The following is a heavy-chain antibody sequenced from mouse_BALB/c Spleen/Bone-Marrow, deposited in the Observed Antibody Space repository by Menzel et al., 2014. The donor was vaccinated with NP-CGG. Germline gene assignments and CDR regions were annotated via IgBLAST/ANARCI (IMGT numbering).Heavy chain of an antibody. CDR1: GFNIKDPY. CDR2: IDPANGNT. V-gene: IGHV14-3*02. J-gene: IGHJ3*01. CDR3: APYYYGRWFTY. D-gene: IGHD1-1*01. Sequence: DVQLQESGAELVKPGASVKLSCTASGFNIKDPYMHWVEQRPEQGLEWIGRIDPANGNTKYDPKFQGKATITADTSSNTAYLQLSSLTSEDTAVYYCAPYYYGRWFTYWGQGTLVTVSA.